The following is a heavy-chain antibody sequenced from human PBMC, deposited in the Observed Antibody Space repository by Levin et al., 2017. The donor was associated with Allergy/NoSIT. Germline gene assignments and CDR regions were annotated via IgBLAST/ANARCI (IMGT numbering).Heavy chain of an antibody. CDR2: ITTSGATT. CDR3: AKGQDYGDTLHFDY. J-gene: IGHJ4*02. CDR1: GFTFRNLA. D-gene: IGHD4-17*01. Sequence: GGSLRLSCAASGFTFRNLAMNWVRQAPGKGLEWVSAITTSGATTHYADSVKGRFTISRDTSKHTLSLQMHSLRAEDTAFYYCAKGQDYGDTLHFDYCGQGTLVTVSS. V-gene: IGHV3-23*01.